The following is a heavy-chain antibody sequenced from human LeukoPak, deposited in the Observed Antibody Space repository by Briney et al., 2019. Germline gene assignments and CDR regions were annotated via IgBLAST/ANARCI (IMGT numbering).Heavy chain of an antibody. CDR1: GGSVSSGSCY. J-gene: IGHJ3*01. D-gene: IGHD3-10*01. CDR2: IYYSGST. V-gene: IGHV4-61*01. Sequence: PSETLSLTCTVSGGSVSSGSCYWSWIRQPPGKGLEWIGYIYYSGSTNYNPSLKSRVTISVDTSKNQFSLKLSSVTAADTAVYYCAQRMVRGVIGHWGQGTMVTVSS. CDR3: AQRMVRGVIGH.